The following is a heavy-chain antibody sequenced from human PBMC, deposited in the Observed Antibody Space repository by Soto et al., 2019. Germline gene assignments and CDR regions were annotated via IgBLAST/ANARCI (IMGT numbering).Heavy chain of an antibody. Sequence: QVQLVQSGAEVKKPGASVKVSCKASGYTFTSYDINWVRQATGQGLEWMGWMNPNSGNTGYAQKFQGRVTMXXNXSXXTAYMELSSLRSEDTAVYYCAISERYSRKRYYFDYWGQGTLVTVSS. CDR3: AISERYSRKRYYFDY. V-gene: IGHV1-8*01. CDR2: MNPNSGNT. J-gene: IGHJ4*02. CDR1: GYTFTSYD. D-gene: IGHD6-13*01.